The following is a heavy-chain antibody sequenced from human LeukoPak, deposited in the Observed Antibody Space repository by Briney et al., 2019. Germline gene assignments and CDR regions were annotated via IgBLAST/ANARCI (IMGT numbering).Heavy chain of an antibody. CDR3: ARHLYGSGSYQHHYNWFDP. D-gene: IGHD3-10*01. CDR1: GGSISSSSYY. Sequence: PSETLSLTCTVSGGSISSSSYYWGWIRQPPGKGLEWIGSIYYSGSTYYNPSLKSRVTISVDTSKNQFSLKLSSVTAADTAVYYCARHLYGSGSYQHHYNWFDPWGQGTLVTVSS. V-gene: IGHV4-39*01. J-gene: IGHJ5*02. CDR2: IYYSGST.